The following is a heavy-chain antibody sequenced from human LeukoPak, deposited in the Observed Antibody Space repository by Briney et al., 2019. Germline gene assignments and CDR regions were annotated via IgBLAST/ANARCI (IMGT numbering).Heavy chain of an antibody. CDR1: GYTFPSYD. J-gene: IGHJ5*02. D-gene: IGHD2-21*02. Sequence: ASVKVSCKASGYTFPSYDIHWVRQSTGQGLEWMGCMNPNSGNTGYAQKFQGRVTMTRNTSISTAYMELSSLRSEDTAVYYCARGPAFPWVSWFDPWGQGTLVTVSS. V-gene: IGHV1-8*01. CDR3: ARGPAFPWVSWFDP. CDR2: MNPNSGNT.